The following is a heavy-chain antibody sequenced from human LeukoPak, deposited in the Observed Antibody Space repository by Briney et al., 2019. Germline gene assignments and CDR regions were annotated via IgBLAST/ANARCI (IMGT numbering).Heavy chain of an antibody. CDR3: ARDGRGDYVFALDWYFDL. CDR2: IYHSGST. CDR1: GGSFSNYY. J-gene: IGHJ2*01. D-gene: IGHD4-17*01. Sequence: KPSETLSLTCTVSGGSFSNYYWSWIRQPPGEGLEWIGSIYHSGSTYYNPSLKSRVTISVDTSKNQFSLKLSSVTAADTAVYYCARDGRGDYVFALDWYFDLWGRGTLVTVSS. V-gene: IGHV4-59*12.